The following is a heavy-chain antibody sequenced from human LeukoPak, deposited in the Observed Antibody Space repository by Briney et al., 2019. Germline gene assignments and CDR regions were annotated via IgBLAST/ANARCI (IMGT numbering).Heavy chain of an antibody. CDR2: ISAYNGNK. J-gene: IGHJ4*02. D-gene: IGHD3-9*01. CDR3: ARGDDILTGYFRGFDY. Sequence: ASVKVSCKASGYTFTSYGISWVRQAPGQGHEWMGWISAYNGNKNYVQKLQGRVTMTTDTSTSTAYMEVRSLRSDDTAVYYCARGDDILTGYFRGFDYWGQGTLVTVSS. V-gene: IGHV1-18*01. CDR1: GYTFTSYG.